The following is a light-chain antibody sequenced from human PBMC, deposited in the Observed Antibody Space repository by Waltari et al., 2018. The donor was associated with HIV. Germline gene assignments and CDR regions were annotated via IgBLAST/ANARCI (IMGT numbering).Light chain of an antibody. CDR1: TSDIHDYNF. CDR2: EVT. V-gene: IGLV2-8*01. CDR3: SSFAGSNKL. Sequence: QSALTQPPSASGSPGQSVNMSCTGATSDIHDYNFISWYQQYSDKAPNLIVFEVTKRPSGVPDRFSCARSGNTASLIVSGLQAEDEAVDFCSSFAGSNKLFGGGTKLTVL. J-gene: IGLJ2*01.